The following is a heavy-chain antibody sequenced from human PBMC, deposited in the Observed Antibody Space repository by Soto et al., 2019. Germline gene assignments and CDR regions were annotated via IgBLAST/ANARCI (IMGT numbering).Heavy chain of an antibody. V-gene: IGHV3-30-3*01. CDR1: GFTVSYFG. D-gene: IGHD1-7*01. J-gene: IGHJ4*02. Sequence: QVQLVESGGGVVQPGRSLRLSCAASGFTVSYFGLHWVRQAPGKGLEWVAFISSDGGKAYYADSMKGRFTISRDNSKNTLDLQMNSLNPEDTAVYYCARDWAWNYDYWGQGPLVTVSS. CDR3: ARDWAWNYDY. CDR2: ISSDGGKA.